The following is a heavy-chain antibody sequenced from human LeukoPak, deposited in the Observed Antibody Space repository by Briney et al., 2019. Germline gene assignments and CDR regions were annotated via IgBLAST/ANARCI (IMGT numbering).Heavy chain of an antibody. J-gene: IGHJ4*02. Sequence: PSQTLSLTCTLSGGSISSGDYYWSWIRQPPGKGLEWIGYIYYSGSTYYNPSLKSRVTISVDTSKNQFSLKLSSVTAADTAVYYCARGITYGDYLDYWGQGTLVTVSS. CDR3: ARGITYGDYLDY. D-gene: IGHD4-17*01. V-gene: IGHV4-30-4*08. CDR2: IYYSGST. CDR1: GGSISSGDYY.